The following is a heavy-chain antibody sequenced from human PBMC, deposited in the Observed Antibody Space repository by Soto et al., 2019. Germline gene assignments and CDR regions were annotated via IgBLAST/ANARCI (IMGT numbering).Heavy chain of an antibody. CDR1: GYTFTSNG. CDR2: ISAYNGNT. Sequence: ASVKVSCKASGYTFTSNGISWVRQAPGQGLEWMGWISAYNGNTNYAQKLQGRVTMTTDTSTSTAYMELRSLRSDDTAVYYCARDRREDYDFWSGSSNYYYYGMDVWGQGTTVTVSS. V-gene: IGHV1-18*01. J-gene: IGHJ6*02. CDR3: ARDRREDYDFWSGSSNYYYYGMDV. D-gene: IGHD3-3*01.